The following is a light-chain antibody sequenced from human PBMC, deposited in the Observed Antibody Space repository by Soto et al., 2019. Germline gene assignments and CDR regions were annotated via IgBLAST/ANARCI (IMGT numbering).Light chain of an antibody. V-gene: IGLV1-44*01. CDR1: SSSIGSNS. J-gene: IGLJ1*01. CDR2: TNN. CDR3: AAWDGSLNVYV. Sequence: QSVLTQPPSASGTPGQRVTISCSGSSSSIGSNSVNWYQQLPRTAPKVLIYTNNQRPSGVPDRFSGSKSGTSASLAISGLQSEDEADYYCAAWDGSLNVYVFGTGPKLTVL.